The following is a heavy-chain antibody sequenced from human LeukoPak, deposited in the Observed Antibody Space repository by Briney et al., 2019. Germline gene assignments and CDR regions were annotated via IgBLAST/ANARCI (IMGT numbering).Heavy chain of an antibody. CDR2: INPHSGNT. J-gene: IGHJ4*02. D-gene: IGHD6-13*01. Sequence: ASVKVSCKTSGYTFTASYIHWVRQAPGQGLEWMGWINPHSGNTHYAQKFQGRVTMTRDTSISTANMELGNLTSGDTAVYYCARGGIAAPSLGYWGQGTLVTVSS. CDR1: GYTFTASY. V-gene: IGHV1-2*02. CDR3: ARGGIAAPSLGY.